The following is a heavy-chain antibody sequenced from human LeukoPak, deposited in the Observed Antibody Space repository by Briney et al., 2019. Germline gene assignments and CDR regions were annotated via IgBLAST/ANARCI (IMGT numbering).Heavy chain of an antibody. Sequence: GGSLRLSCAASGFTFSSYWMHWVRQAPGKGLVWVSRINSDGSSTSYADSVKGRFTISRDNAKNTLYLQMNSLRAEDTAVYYCARGGIQVSGIDEFDYWGQGTLVTVSS. CDR3: ARGGIQVSGIDEFDY. D-gene: IGHD6-19*01. V-gene: IGHV3-74*01. CDR2: INSDGSST. CDR1: GFTFSSYW. J-gene: IGHJ4*02.